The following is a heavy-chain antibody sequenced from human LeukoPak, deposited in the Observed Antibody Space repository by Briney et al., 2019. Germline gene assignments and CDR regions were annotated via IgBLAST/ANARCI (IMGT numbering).Heavy chain of an antibody. Sequence: GASVKVSCKASGGTFSSYAISWVRQAPGQGLEWMGGIIPIFGTANYAQKFQGRVTITADKSTSTAYMELRSLRSDDTAVYYCAKAGPPIHYYYMDVWGKGTTVTISS. CDR2: IIPIFGTA. V-gene: IGHV1-69*06. J-gene: IGHJ6*03. CDR3: AKAGPPIHYYYMDV. CDR1: GGTFSSYA.